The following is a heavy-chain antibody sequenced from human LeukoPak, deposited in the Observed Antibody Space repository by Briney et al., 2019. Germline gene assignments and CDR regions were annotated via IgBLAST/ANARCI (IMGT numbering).Heavy chain of an antibody. J-gene: IGHJ2*01. CDR2: IVVGSGNT. V-gene: IGHV1-58*02. Sequence: ASVKVSCKSSGFTFTSSAMQWVRQARGQRLEWIGWIVVGSGNTNYAQKFQGRVTMTRDTSTSTVYMELSSLRSEDTAVYYCARSGTVTRNRYFDLWGRGTLVTVSS. D-gene: IGHD4-17*01. CDR1: GFTFTSSA. CDR3: ARSGTVTRNRYFDL.